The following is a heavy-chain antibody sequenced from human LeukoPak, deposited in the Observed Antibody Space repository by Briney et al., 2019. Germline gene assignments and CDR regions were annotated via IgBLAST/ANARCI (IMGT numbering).Heavy chain of an antibody. CDR3: ASRPHWSALPSGAFDI. CDR1: GFTFSSYE. CDR2: ISRGGSPI. V-gene: IGHV3-48*03. Sequence: GGSLRLSCAASGFTFSSYEMNWVRQAPGKGLEWVSSISRGGSPIFYADSVKGRFTISRDNAKNSLYLQMNSLRAEDTAVYYCASRPHWSALPSGAFDIWGQGTMVTVSS. J-gene: IGHJ3*02. D-gene: IGHD2-8*02.